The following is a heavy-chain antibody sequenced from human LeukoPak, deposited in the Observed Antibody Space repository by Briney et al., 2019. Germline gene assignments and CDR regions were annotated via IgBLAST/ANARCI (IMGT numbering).Heavy chain of an antibody. D-gene: IGHD3-9*01. V-gene: IGHV4-59*01. J-gene: IGHJ6*03. CDR2: IHYSGST. CDR3: ARGSDYDILTGIYYMDV. CDR1: GGSISGYY. Sequence: SETLSLTCTVSGGSISGYYWSWIRQPPGKGLEWIGYIHYSGSTNYNPSLKSRVTISVDTSKNQFSLKLSSVTAADTAVYYCARGSDYDILTGIYYMDVWGKGTTVTVSS.